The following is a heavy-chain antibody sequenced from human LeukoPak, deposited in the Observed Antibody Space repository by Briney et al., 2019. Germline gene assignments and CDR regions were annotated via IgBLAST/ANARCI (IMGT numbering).Heavy chain of an antibody. Sequence: ASVKVSCKASGYTFTSYDINWVRQATGQGLEWMGWMNPNSGNTGYAQKFQGRVTMTRNTSISTAYMELSSLRSEDAAVYYCARARATVVTPVDYWGQGTLVTVS. J-gene: IGHJ4*02. D-gene: IGHD4-23*01. V-gene: IGHV1-8*01. CDR1: GYTFTSYD. CDR3: ARARATVVTPVDY. CDR2: MNPNSGNT.